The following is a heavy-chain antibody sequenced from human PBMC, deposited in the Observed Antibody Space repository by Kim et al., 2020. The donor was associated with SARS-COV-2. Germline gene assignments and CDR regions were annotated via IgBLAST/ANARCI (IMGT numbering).Heavy chain of an antibody. CDR3: AKDTRRGYYYYGMDV. J-gene: IGHJ6*02. CDR1: GFTFSSYG. CDR2: ISYDGSNK. V-gene: IGHV3-30*18. Sequence: GGSLRLSCAASGFTFSSYGMHWVRQAPGKGLEWVAVISYDGSNKYYADSVKGRFTISRDNSKNTLYLQMNSLRAEDTAVYYCAKDTRRGYYYYGMDVWGRGTTVTVSS.